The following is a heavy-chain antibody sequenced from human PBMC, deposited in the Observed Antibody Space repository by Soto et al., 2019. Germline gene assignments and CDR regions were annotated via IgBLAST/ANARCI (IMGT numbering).Heavy chain of an antibody. J-gene: IGHJ4*02. D-gene: IGHD2-15*01. CDR2: IYYSGST. CDR1: GGSISSYY. V-gene: IGHV4-59*08. CDR3: ARGYCSGGTCYSRFFDY. Sequence: SETLSLTCTVSGGSISSYYWSWIRQPPGKGLEWIGYIYYSGSTNYNPSLKSRVTISVGTSKNQFSLKLSSVTAADTAVYYCARGYCSGGTCYSRFFDYWGQGTLVTVSS.